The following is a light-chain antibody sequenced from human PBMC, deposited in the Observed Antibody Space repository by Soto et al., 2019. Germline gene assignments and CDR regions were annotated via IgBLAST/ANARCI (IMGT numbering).Light chain of an antibody. CDR2: GAS. CDR1: QSIIINY. V-gene: IGKV3-20*01. Sequence: IVGTQAAGTLSLSLGERATLSCGASQSIIINYLAWYQQKPGQAPRLLIYGASSRASGIPDRFSGSGSGTDFTLTISRLEPEDFAVYYCQQYGSSPHTFGQGTKVDIK. CDR3: QQYGSSPHT. J-gene: IGKJ1*01.